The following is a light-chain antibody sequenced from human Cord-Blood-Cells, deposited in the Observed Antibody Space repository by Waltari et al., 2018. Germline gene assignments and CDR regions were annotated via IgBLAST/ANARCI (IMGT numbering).Light chain of an antibody. CDR2: GAS. CDR1: QCVSSSY. Sequence: VLTQSPGTLSLSAEESATLSCRASQCVSSSYLAWYQQKPGQAPRLLIYGASSRATGIPDRFSSSGSGADFTLTISRLEPEDVAVYYCQQYGSSYTFGQGTKLEIK. J-gene: IGKJ2*01. CDR3: QQYGSSYT. V-gene: IGKV3-20*01.